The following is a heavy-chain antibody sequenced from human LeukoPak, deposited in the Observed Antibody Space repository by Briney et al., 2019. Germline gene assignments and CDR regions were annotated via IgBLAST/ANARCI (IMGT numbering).Heavy chain of an antibody. Sequence: AETLSLTCTVSGGSISISYWSWVRQPPGKGLEWICYIYYDGSTSYNPSLKSRVTISVDTSKNQFSLHLSSVTAADTAVYYCARGSRSGNWYFDLWGRGTLVTVSS. CDR1: GGSISISY. CDR2: IYYDGST. J-gene: IGHJ2*01. D-gene: IGHD1-14*01. V-gene: IGHV4-59*01. CDR3: ARGSRSGNWYFDL.